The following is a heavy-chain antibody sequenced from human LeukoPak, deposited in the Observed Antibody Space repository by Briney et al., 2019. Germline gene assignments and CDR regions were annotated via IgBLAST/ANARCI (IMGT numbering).Heavy chain of an antibody. D-gene: IGHD2-21*01. Sequence: GGSLRLSCAASGFTFSNAWMSWVRQAPGKGLEWVGRIKSKTDGGTTDYAAPVKGRFTISRDDSKNTLNLQMNSLKTEDTAVYYCTTGIPGAEDAFDIWGQGTMVTVSS. J-gene: IGHJ3*02. CDR2: IKSKTDGGTT. V-gene: IGHV3-15*01. CDR1: GFTFSNAW. CDR3: TTGIPGAEDAFDI.